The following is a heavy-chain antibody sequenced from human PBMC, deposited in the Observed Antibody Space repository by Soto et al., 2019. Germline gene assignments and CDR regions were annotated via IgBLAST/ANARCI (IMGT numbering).Heavy chain of an antibody. CDR2: ISYDGSNK. D-gene: IGHD3-10*01. Sequence: GGSLRLSCAASGFTFSSYGMHWVRQAPGKGLEWVAVISYDGSNKYYADSVKGRFTISRDNSKNTLYLQMNSLRAEDTAVYYCAKDGSWFVEEVNYYYGLDVWGQGTTVTVSS. J-gene: IGHJ6*02. V-gene: IGHV3-30*18. CDR1: GFTFSSYG. CDR3: AKDGSWFVEEVNYYYGLDV.